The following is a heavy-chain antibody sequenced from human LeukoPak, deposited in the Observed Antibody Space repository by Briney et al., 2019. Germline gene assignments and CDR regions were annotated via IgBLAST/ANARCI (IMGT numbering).Heavy chain of an antibody. V-gene: IGHV4-30-2*01. Sequence: PSETLSLTCAVSGGSISSGGYSWSWIRQPPGKGLEWIGYIYHSGSTYYNPSLKSRVTISVDTSKNQFSLKLSSVTAADTAVYYCARGLLCSSTSCYDDYWGQGTLVTVSS. J-gene: IGHJ4*02. D-gene: IGHD2-2*01. CDR3: ARGLLCSSTSCYDDY. CDR2: IYHSGST. CDR1: GGSISSGGYS.